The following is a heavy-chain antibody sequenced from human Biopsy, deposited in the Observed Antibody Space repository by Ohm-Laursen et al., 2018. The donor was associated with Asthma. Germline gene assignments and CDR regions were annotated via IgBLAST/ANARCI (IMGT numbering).Heavy chain of an antibody. V-gene: IGHV4-30-4*01. CDR3: ARVVSYGDIYFGIDV. D-gene: IGHD4-17*01. J-gene: IGHJ6*02. CDR1: GGYTGSSDHH. CDR2: VFWSGST. Sequence: TLSLTCIVSGGYTGSSDHHWAWTRQAPGKGLEWIGFVFWSGSTHYSRSLERRVSISIDTATNEFSMKLWSVTPADTAVYFCARVVSYGDIYFGIDVWGPGNTVVVS.